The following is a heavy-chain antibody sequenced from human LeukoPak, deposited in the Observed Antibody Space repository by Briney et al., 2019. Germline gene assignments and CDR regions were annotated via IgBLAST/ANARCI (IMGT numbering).Heavy chain of an antibody. CDR3: ARAPCHSSWRPTDY. CDR2: INSDGSST. D-gene: IGHD6-13*01. CDR1: GFTFSSYR. J-gene: IGHJ4*02. Sequence: GGSLRLSCAASGFTFSSYRMHWVRQAPGKGLVWVSHINSDGSSTTYADSVKGRFTISRDNAKNTLHLQMNSLRAEDTAVYYCARAPCHSSWRPTDYWGQGTLVTVSS. V-gene: IGHV3-74*01.